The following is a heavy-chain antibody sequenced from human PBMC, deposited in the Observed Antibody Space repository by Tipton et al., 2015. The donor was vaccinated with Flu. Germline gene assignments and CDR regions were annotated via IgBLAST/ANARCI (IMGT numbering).Heavy chain of an antibody. Sequence: TLSLTCSVSGASLSSGYSYWSWVRQPAGKGLEWIGRIFTTGSTNYNPSLKSRVTISVDTSKNQFSLTLSSVTAADTAVYFCARGKIVEGPVTMARDPYNYNGMDVWGQGTTVTVSS. CDR2: IFTTGST. CDR3: ARGKIVEGPVTMARDPYNYNGMDV. V-gene: IGHV4-61*02. CDR1: GASLSSGYSY. D-gene: IGHD1-26*01. J-gene: IGHJ6*02.